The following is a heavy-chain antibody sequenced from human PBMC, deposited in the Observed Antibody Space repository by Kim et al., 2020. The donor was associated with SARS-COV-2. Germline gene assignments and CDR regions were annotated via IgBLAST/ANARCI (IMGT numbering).Heavy chain of an antibody. D-gene: IGHD6-13*01. Sequence: SETLSLTCTVSGGSISSYYWSWIRQPPGKGLEWIGYIYYSGSTNYNPSLKSRVTISVDTSKNQFSLKLSSVTAADTAGDYCVRINIAADYWYLHLWGSCT. V-gene: IGHV4-59*01. CDR2: IYYSGST. CDR1: GGSISSYY. CDR3: VRINIAADYWYLHL. J-gene: IGHJ2*01.